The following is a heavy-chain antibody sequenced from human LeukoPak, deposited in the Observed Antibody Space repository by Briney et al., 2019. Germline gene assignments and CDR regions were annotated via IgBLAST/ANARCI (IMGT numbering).Heavy chain of an antibody. Sequence: GGSLRLSCAASGFTFSSYAMSWVRQAPGKGLEWVSAISGSGGSTYYADSVKGRFTISRDNSKNTLYLQMNSLRAEDTAVYYCARGSIAASHFDYWGQGTLVTVSS. CDR1: GFTFSSYA. CDR3: ARGSIAASHFDY. V-gene: IGHV3-23*01. D-gene: IGHD6-6*01. CDR2: ISGSGGST. J-gene: IGHJ4*02.